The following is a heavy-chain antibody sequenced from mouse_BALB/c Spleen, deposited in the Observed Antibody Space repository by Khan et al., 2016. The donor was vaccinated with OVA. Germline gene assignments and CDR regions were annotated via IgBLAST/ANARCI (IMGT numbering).Heavy chain of an antibody. CDR3: ARTKYYCDAVDY. D-gene: IGHD1-1*01. V-gene: IGHV3-2*02. CDR2: ISYSGST. Sequence: VQLQQSGPGLVKPSQSLSLTCTVTGYSITTNYAWYLIRQFPGNKLEWMGYISYSGSTSYNPSLKSRISITRDTSKNQFFLQLNSVTTEDTATYYCARTKYYCDAVDYWGQGTSVTVSS. CDR1: GYSITTNYA. J-gene: IGHJ4*01.